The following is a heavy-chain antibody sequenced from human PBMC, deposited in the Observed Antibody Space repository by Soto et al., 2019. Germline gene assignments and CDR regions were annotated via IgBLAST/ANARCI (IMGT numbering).Heavy chain of an antibody. J-gene: IGHJ4*02. V-gene: IGHV3-23*01. CDR1: GFTFSSYA. Sequence: EVQLLESGGDLVQPGESLRLSCAASGFTFSSYAMSWVRQAPGKGLEWVSVISGSSDSTYYADSVKGRFTISRDNSKNTLYLQMNILRAEDTAVYYCAKRSSSSTFDYWGQGTLVTVSS. CDR2: ISGSSDST. D-gene: IGHD6-6*01. CDR3: AKRSSSSTFDY.